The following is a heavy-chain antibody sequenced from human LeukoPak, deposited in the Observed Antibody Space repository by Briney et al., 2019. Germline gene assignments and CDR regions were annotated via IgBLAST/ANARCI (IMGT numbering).Heavy chain of an antibody. Sequence: ASLKVSCKASGYTFTSYGISWVRQAPGQGLEWMGWIIAHNGNTNYAQKLQGRVTMTTDTSTSTAYMELRSLRSDDTAVYYCARSELRYFDWLFPTCGMDVWGQGTTVTVSS. J-gene: IGHJ6*02. CDR1: GYTFTSYG. CDR2: IIAHNGNT. CDR3: ARSELRYFDWLFPTCGMDV. V-gene: IGHV1-18*01. D-gene: IGHD3-9*01.